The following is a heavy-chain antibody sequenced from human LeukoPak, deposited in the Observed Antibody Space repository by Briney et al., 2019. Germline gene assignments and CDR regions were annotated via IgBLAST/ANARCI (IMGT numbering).Heavy chain of an antibody. CDR2: IKEDGSEK. V-gene: IGHV3-7*02. CDR3: AGGVGGDRDY. J-gene: IGHJ4*02. D-gene: IGHD2-21*02. Sequence: GGSLRLSCAASGFTFSTYWMSWVRQAPGKGLEWVADIKEDGSEKNYVDSVKGRFTISRDNAKNSLSLQMNSLRAEDAAVYYCAGGVGGDRDYWGQGTLVTVSS. CDR1: GFTFSTYW.